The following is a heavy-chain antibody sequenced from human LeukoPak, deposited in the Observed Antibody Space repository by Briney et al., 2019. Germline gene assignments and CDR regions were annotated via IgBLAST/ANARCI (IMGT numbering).Heavy chain of an antibody. V-gene: IGHV1-69*13. CDR2: IIPIFGTA. J-gene: IGHJ4*02. CDR1: GYTFTSYY. CDR3: ARGSSGWYVDY. Sequence: SVKVSCKASGYTFTSYYMHWVRQAPGQGLEWMGGIIPIFGTANYAQKFQGRVTITADESTSTAYMELSSLRSEDTAVYYCARGSSGWYVDYWGQGTLVTVSS. D-gene: IGHD6-19*01.